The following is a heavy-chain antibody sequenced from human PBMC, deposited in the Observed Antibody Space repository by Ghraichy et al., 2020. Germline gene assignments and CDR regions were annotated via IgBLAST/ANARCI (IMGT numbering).Heavy chain of an antibody. V-gene: IGHV1-18*01. D-gene: IGHD2-15*01. J-gene: IGHJ4*02. CDR3: ARAHLGSCSDSSCFSYYSDS. Sequence: ASVKVFCKASGYTFNSYGINWVRQAPGQGLEWMGWINSNNGKTNYAQNLQGRVTVTTDTSTSTAYMELRSLRSDDTAVYYCARAHLGSCSDSSCFSYYSDSWGQGTLVTVSA. CDR2: INSNNGKT. CDR1: GYTFNSYG.